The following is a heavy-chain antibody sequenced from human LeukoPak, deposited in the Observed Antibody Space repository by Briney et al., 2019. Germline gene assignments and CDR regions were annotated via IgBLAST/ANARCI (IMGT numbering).Heavy chain of an antibody. D-gene: IGHD2-8*01. V-gene: IGHV1-69*13. J-gene: IGHJ2*01. CDR3: ARRLGYCTNGVCYSWYFDL. Sequence: SVKVSCKASGGTFSSYAISWVRQAPGQGLEWMGGTIPIFGTANYAQKFQGRVTITADESTSTAYMELSSLRSEDTAVYYCARRLGYCTNGVCYSWYFDLWGRGTLVTVSS. CDR1: GGTFSSYA. CDR2: TIPIFGTA.